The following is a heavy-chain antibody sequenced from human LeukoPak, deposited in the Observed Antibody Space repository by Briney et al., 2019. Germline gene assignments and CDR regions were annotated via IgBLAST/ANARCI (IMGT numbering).Heavy chain of an antibody. CDR2: INHSGST. J-gene: IGHJ4*02. CDR3: VTYYFDSSGPKRNY. D-gene: IGHD3-22*01. V-gene: IGHV4-34*01. Sequence: PSETLSLTCAVYGGSFSGYYWSWIRQPPGKGLEWIGEINHSGSTNYNPSLKSRVTISVDTSKKQFSLKLSSVTAADTAVYYCVTYYFDSSGPKRNYWGQGTLVTVSS. CDR1: GGSFSGYY.